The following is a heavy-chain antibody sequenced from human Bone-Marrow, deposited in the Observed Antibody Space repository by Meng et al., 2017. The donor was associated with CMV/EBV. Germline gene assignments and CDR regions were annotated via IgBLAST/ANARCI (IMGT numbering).Heavy chain of an antibody. CDR2: IIPIFGTA. D-gene: IGHD3-3*01. V-gene: IGHV1-69*05. CDR1: GGTFSSYA. Sequence: SVKVFCKAAGGTFSSYAISRVRQDPGQGLEWRGGIIPIFGTANYAQKVQGRVTITTDETTSTAYMELSSLRSEDTAVYYCARDQFGVVTTTYNYYGMDVWGQGTTVTVSS. CDR3: ARDQFGVVTTTYNYYGMDV. J-gene: IGHJ6*02.